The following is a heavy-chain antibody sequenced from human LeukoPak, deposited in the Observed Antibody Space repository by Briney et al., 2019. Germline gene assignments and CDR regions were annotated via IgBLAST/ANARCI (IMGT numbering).Heavy chain of an antibody. CDR3: ARDLGGYDPLDY. J-gene: IGHJ4*02. V-gene: IGHV3-21*01. CDR1: GFTFSNYS. Sequence: GGSLRLSCAASGFTFSNYSMNWVRQAPGKGLEWVSSISSSSSYIYYADSVKGRFTISRDNAKNSLYLQMNSLRAEDTAVYYCARDLGGYDPLDYWGQGTLVTVSS. D-gene: IGHD5-12*01. CDR2: ISSSSSYI.